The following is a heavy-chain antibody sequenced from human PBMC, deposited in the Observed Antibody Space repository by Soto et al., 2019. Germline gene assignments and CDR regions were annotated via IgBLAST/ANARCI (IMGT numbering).Heavy chain of an antibody. CDR1: GYSFTSYW. D-gene: IGHD5-12*01. V-gene: IGHV5-10-1*01. J-gene: IGHJ4*02. Sequence: RGESLKISCKGSGYSFTSYWISWVRQMPGKGLEWMGRIDPSDSYTNYSPSFQGHVTISADKSISTAYLQWSSLKASDTAMYYCAIHGKGYSGYVYFDYWGQGTLVTVSS. CDR3: AIHGKGYSGYVYFDY. CDR2: IDPSDSYT.